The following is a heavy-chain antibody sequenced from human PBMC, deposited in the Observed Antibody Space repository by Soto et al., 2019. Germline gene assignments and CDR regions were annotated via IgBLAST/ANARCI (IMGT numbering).Heavy chain of an antibody. V-gene: IGHV1-18*04. CDR3: ARAATGSYHSAY. J-gene: IGHJ4*02. D-gene: IGHD3-10*01. CDR1: GYAFTSYG. CDR2: IAPHSGRT. Sequence: QVQLVQSGPEVKNPGASVRVSCVASGYAFTSYGVNWVRQAPGQGLEWMGWIAPHSGRTTYLPKFQGTVTMTADVSTNTAYIELRSLKSDDTGIYFCARAATGSYHSAYWGQGTVVTVSS.